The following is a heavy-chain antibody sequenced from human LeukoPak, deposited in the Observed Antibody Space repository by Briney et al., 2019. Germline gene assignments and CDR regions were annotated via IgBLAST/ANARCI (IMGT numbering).Heavy chain of an antibody. CDR3: ARNENSGWGYFDY. V-gene: IGHV3-23*01. CDR2: IGGSNGIT. J-gene: IGHJ4*02. CDR1: RFTFNSYA. Sequence: GGSLRLSCAAFRFTFNSYAMSWVRQAPGKGLEWVSVIGGSNGITFYVGSVKGRFTISRDNSKDTLYLQMNSLRAEDTAVYYCARNENSGWGYFDYWGQGTLVTVSS. D-gene: IGHD5-12*01.